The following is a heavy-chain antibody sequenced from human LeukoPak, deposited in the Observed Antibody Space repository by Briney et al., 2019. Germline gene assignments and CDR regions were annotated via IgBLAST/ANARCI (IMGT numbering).Heavy chain of an antibody. V-gene: IGHV4-34*01. CDR3: ATQNRYGSINWCDP. D-gene: IGHD6-13*01. CDR1: GTYFSGHY. CDR2: INHSGGT. J-gene: IGHJ5*02. Sequence: PSETLSLTCAVYGTYFSGHYWCWIRQPPGKGLEWIGEINHSGGTNYNPSLKSRVTISVDTSRDQFSLKLISVTAADTAVYYCATQNRYGSINWCDPWGQGTLVTVSS.